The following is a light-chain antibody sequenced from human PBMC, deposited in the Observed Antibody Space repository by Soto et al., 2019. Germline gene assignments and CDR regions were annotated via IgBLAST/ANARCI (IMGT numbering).Light chain of an antibody. J-gene: IGKJ5*01. CDR2: GAS. Sequence: EIVMTQSPATLSVSPGERATLSCRTSQTVNYKLAWYQQKPGQAPRLLIYGASTRAAGIPARFSGSGSGTEFTLTISSLQSEDFAVYYCQQYNNWPTITVGQGTRLEIK. CDR3: QQYNNWPTIT. V-gene: IGKV3-15*01. CDR1: QTVNYK.